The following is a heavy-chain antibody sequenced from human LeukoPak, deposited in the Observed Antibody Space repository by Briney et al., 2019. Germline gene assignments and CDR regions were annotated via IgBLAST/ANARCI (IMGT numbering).Heavy chain of an antibody. Sequence: ASGTLSLTCAVSGGSISSSNWWSWVRQPPGKGLEWIGEIYHSGSTNYNPSLKSRVTISVDKSKNQFSLKLSSVTAADTAVYYCARFSYYYGSGYYYYGMDVWGQGTTVTVSS. CDR1: GGSISSSNW. J-gene: IGHJ6*02. CDR3: ARFSYYYGSGYYYYGMDV. V-gene: IGHV4-4*02. D-gene: IGHD3-10*01. CDR2: IYHSGST.